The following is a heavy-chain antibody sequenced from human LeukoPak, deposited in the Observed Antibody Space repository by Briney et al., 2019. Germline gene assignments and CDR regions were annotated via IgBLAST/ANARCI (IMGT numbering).Heavy chain of an antibody. CDR1: GGSFSGYY. CDR2: INHSGST. V-gene: IGHV4-34*01. Sequence: PSETLSLTCAVYGGSFSGYYWSWLRQPPGKGLEWIGEINHSGSTNYNPSLKSRVTISVDTSKNQFSLKLSSVTAADTAVYYCARVRRGYSSYFDYWGQGTLVTVSS. CDR3: ARVRRGYSSYFDY. D-gene: IGHD5-18*01. J-gene: IGHJ4*02.